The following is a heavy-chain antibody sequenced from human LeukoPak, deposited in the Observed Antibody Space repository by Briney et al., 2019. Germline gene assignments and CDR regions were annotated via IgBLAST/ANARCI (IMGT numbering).Heavy chain of an antibody. V-gene: IGHV4-59*01. CDR3: ARGIAVAGTSYYYYYYMDV. CDR2: IYYSGST. J-gene: IGHJ6*03. D-gene: IGHD6-19*01. CDR1: GGSISSYY. Sequence: SETLSLTCTVSGGSISSYYWSWIRRPPGKGQEWIGYIYYSGSTNYNPSLNSRVTISVDTSKNQFSLKLSSVTAADTAVYYCARGIAVAGTSYYYYYYMDVWGKGTTVTISS.